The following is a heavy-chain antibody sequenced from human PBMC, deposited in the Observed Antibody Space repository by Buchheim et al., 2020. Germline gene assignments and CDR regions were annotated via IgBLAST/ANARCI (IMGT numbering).Heavy chain of an antibody. CDR1: GFTFSSYS. CDR2: ISSSSTI. J-gene: IGHJ3*02. V-gene: IGHV3-48*01. CDR3: AREQWIQLWPEGDAFDI. D-gene: IGHD5-18*01. Sequence: EVQLVESGGGLVQPGGSLRLSCAASGFTFSSYSMNWVRQAPGKGLEWVSYISSSSTIYYADSVKGRFTISRDNAKNSLYLQMNSLRAEDTAVYYCAREQWIQLWPEGDAFDIWGQGT.